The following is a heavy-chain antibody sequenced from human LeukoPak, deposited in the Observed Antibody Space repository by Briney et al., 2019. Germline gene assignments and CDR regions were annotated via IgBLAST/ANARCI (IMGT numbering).Heavy chain of an antibody. Sequence: GGSLRLSSAASGFTFGSYAMSWVRQAPGKGLEWVSAISGSGGSTYYADSVKGRFTISRDNSKNTLYLQMNSLRAEDTAVYYCAKREMATYVPNYFDYWGQGTLVTVSS. V-gene: IGHV3-23*01. CDR2: ISGSGGST. D-gene: IGHD5-24*01. J-gene: IGHJ4*02. CDR1: GFTFGSYA. CDR3: AKREMATYVPNYFDY.